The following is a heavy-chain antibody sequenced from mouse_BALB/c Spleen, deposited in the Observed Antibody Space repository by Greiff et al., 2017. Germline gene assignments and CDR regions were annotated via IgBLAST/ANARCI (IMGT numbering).Heavy chain of an antibody. D-gene: IGHD2-4*01. CDR1: GYSITSGYY. J-gene: IGHJ2*01. CDR3: AGEDYTFDY. V-gene: IGHV3-6*02. Sequence: EVKLMESGPGLVKPSQSLSLTCSVTGYSITSGYYWNWIRQFPGNKLEWMGYISYDGSNNYNPSLKNRISITRDTSKNQFFLKLNSVTTEDTATYYCAGEDYTFDYWGQGTTLTVSS. CDR2: ISYDGSN.